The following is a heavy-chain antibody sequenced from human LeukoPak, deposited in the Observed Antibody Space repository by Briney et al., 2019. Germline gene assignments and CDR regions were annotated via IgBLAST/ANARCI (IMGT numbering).Heavy chain of an antibody. V-gene: IGHV3-7*01. D-gene: IGHD1-26*01. CDR1: GFNVSSSW. Sequence: GGSLRLSCAASGFNVSSSWMAWVRQAPGKGLEWVANIKQDGSTKHYADSLKGRFTISRDNPKSSLSLQMNSLRVDDTAIYYCARDIDGSLDYWGQGILVTVAS. CDR3: ARDIDGSLDY. J-gene: IGHJ4*02. CDR2: IKQDGSTK.